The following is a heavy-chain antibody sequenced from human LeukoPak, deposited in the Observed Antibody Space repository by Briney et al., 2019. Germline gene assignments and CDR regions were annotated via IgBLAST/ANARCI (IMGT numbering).Heavy chain of an antibody. V-gene: IGHV3-7*01. CDR2: IKEDGSEK. J-gene: IGHJ4*02. Sequence: GGSLRLSCAASGFTFSNNWMSWVRQAPGKGLEWVANIKEDGSEKNYVDSVKGRFTISRDNSKNTLYLQMNSLRAEDTAVYYCARDPTAVAGPLMGYYFDYWGQGTLVTVSS. CDR1: GFTFSNNW. CDR3: ARDPTAVAGPLMGYYFDY. D-gene: IGHD6-19*01.